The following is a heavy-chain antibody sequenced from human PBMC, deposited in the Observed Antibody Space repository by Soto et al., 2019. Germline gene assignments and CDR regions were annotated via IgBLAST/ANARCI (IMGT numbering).Heavy chain of an antibody. J-gene: IGHJ5*02. CDR3: ARVGGDIVVVPAAIAYNWFDP. CDR2: INHSGST. CDR1: GGSFSGYY. D-gene: IGHD2-2*01. Sequence: PSETLSLTCAVYGGSFSGYYWSWIRQPPGKGLEWIGEINHSGSTNYNPSLKSRVTISVDTSKNQFSLKLSSVTAADTAVYYCARVGGDIVVVPAAIAYNWFDPWGQGTLVTVPQ. V-gene: IGHV4-34*01.